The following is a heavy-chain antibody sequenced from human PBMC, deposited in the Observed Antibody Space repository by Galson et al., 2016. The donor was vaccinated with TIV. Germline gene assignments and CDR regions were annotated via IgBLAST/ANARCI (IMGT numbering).Heavy chain of an antibody. V-gene: IGHV4-59*01. CDR3: ARVSRGHFDY. J-gene: IGHJ4*02. CDR2: VFYTGST. CDR1: GGSISSYY. Sequence: LSLTCTVSGGSISSYYWTWIRQPPGKGLEWLGDVFYTGSTSYNPSLKSRVTISVDTSKNQFSLRLSSVTAADTAVYYCARVSRGHFDYWGQGTLVTVSS.